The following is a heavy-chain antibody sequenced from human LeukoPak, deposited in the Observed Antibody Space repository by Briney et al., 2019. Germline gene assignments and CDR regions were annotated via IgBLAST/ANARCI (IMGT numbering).Heavy chain of an antibody. Sequence: GGSLRLSFAASGFTFSHYALHWVRQAPGKGLEYVSAISSNGGNTYYANSVKGRFTISRDNSKNTLYLQLGSLRTEDMAVYYCARGVGSSYYFDYWGQGTLLTVSS. J-gene: IGHJ4*02. V-gene: IGHV3-64*01. D-gene: IGHD1-26*01. CDR2: ISSNGGNT. CDR1: GFTFSHYA. CDR3: ARGVGSSYYFDY.